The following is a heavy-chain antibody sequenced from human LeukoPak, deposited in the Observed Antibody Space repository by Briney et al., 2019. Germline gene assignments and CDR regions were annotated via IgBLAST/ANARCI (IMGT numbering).Heavy chain of an antibody. D-gene: IGHD1-26*01. CDR1: GFTFSSYE. CDR2: ISSSGSTI. CDR3: ARDPSPVSGSYYCDY. V-gene: IGHV3-48*03. Sequence: PGGSLRLSCAASGFTFSSYEMNWVRQAPGKGLEWVSYISSSGSTIYYADSVKGRFTISRDNAKNPLYLQMNSLRAEDTAVYYCARDPSPVSGSYYCDYWGRGALVTVSS. J-gene: IGHJ4*02.